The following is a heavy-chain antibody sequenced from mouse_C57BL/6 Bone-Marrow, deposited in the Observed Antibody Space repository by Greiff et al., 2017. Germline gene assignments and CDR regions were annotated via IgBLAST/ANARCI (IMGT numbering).Heavy chain of an antibody. CDR1: GYTFTSYW. J-gene: IGHJ2*01. CDR2: IYPSDSET. Sequence: QVQLQQPGAELVRPGSSVKLSCKASGYTFTSYWLDWVKQRPGPGLEWIGNIYPSDSETHYNQKFKDKATLTVDKSSSTAYMQLSSLTSEDSAVYYCASGTIPYYFDYWGQGTTLTVSS. V-gene: IGHV1-61*01. D-gene: IGHD2-12*01. CDR3: ASGTIPYYFDY.